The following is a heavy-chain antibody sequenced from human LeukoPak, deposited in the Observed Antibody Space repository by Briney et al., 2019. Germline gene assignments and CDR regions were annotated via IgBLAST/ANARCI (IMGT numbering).Heavy chain of an antibody. CDR3: AKDQRFLEWLAGYYFDY. D-gene: IGHD3-3*01. CDR2: ISYDGSNK. Sequence: GRSLRLSCAASGFTFSSYAMHWVRQAPGKGLEWVAVISYDGSNKYYADSVRGRFTISRDNSKNTLYLQMNSLRAEDTAVYYCAKDQRFLEWLAGYYFDYWGQGTLVTVSS. V-gene: IGHV3-30*04. J-gene: IGHJ4*02. CDR1: GFTFSSYA.